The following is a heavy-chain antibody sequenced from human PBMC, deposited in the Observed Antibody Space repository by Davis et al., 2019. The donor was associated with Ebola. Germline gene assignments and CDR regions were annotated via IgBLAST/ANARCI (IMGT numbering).Heavy chain of an antibody. Sequence: PGGSLRLSCAVYGGSFSGYYWSWIRQPPGKGLEWIGEINHSGSTNYNPSLKSRVTISVDTSKNQFSLKLSSVTAADTAVYYCATGGYPNWYFDLWGRGTLVTVSS. CDR3: ATGGYPNWYFDL. V-gene: IGHV4-34*01. CDR2: INHSGST. J-gene: IGHJ2*01. D-gene: IGHD5-12*01. CDR1: GGSFSGYY.